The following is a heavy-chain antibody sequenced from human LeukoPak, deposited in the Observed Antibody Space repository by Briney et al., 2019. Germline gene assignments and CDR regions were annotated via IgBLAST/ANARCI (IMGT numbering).Heavy chain of an antibody. J-gene: IGHJ4*02. Sequence: YISSSSSTIYYADSVKGRFTISRDNAKNSLYLQMNSLRDEDTAVYYCARDRYSSGWYDVDYWGQGTLVTVSS. CDR3: ARDRYSSGWYDVDY. CDR2: ISSSSSTI. D-gene: IGHD6-19*01. V-gene: IGHV3-48*02.